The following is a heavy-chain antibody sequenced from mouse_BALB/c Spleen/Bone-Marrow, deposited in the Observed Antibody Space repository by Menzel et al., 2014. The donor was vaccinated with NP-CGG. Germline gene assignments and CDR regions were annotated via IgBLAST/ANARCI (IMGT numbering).Heavy chain of an antibody. D-gene: IGHD1-1*01. CDR3: ARFATGSFAY. J-gene: IGHJ3*01. CDR1: GYVFTDYW. V-gene: IGHV1-80*01. CDR2: IFPVNADT. Sequence: VQLQQSGAELVRPGPSVKISCKASGYVFTDYWMNWLRQRPGQGLEWIGQIFPVNADTNYKANFKDKVTLTADKSSTTAYMQLNSLTSEDSAVYFCARFATGSFAYWGQGTLVTVSA.